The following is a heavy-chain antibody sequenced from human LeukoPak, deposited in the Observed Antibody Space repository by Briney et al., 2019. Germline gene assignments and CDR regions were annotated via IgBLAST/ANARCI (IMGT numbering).Heavy chain of an antibody. CDR2: IYYDGRNK. Sequence: GGSLRLSCVASGFTFIAIGLHWVRQAPGKGLEWVAYIYYDGRNKYYADSVKGRFTISRGNSKNTLYLQLNSLGAADTAVYYCARKAFCNSATCYGALDVWGQGTMVTVSS. CDR3: ARKAFCNSATCYGALDV. D-gene: IGHD2/OR15-2a*01. CDR1: GFTFIAIG. J-gene: IGHJ3*01. V-gene: IGHV3-30*02.